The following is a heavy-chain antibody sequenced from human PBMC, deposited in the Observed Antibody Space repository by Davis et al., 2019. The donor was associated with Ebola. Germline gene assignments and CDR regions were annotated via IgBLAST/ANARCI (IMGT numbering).Heavy chain of an antibody. V-gene: IGHV1-69*13. CDR2: IIPIFGTA. Sequence: SVKVSCKTSGYTFTTDYLHWVRQAPGQGLEWMGGIIPIFGTANYAQKFQGRVTITADESTSTAYMELSSLRSEDTAVYYCARGVGATSPLDYWGQGTLVTVSS. CDR1: GYTFTTDY. CDR3: ARGVGATSPLDY. D-gene: IGHD1-26*01. J-gene: IGHJ4*02.